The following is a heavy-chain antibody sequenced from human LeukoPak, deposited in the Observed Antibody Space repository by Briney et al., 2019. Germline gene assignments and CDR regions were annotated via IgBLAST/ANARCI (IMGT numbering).Heavy chain of an antibody. CDR1: GFTLGSHD. V-gene: IGHV3-13*01. CDR3: VREARGYHYTYFDY. Sequence: GGSLRLSCTASGFTLGSHDMHWVRQIPGQGLEWVAAVSSGFHAFFADSVQDRFTVSREDARNSLYLQMNSLRAGDTAVYYCVREARGYHYTYFDYWGQGTLVTVSS. D-gene: IGHD5-18*01. J-gene: IGHJ4*02. CDR2: VSSGFHA.